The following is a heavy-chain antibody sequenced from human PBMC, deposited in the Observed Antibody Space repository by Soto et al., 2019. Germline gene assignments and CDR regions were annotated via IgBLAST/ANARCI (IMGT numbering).Heavy chain of an antibody. CDR3: ARAEGASLVGATRALYFDY. V-gene: IGHV4-34*01. CDR1: GGSFSGYY. J-gene: IGHJ4*02. Sequence: QVQLQQWGAGLLKPSETLSLTCAVYGGSFSGYYWSWIRQPPGKGLEWIGEINHSGSTNYNPSLKSRVTMSVDTSKSQFSLRLSSVTAADTAVYSCARAEGASLVGATRALYFDYWGQGTLITVSS. CDR2: INHSGST. D-gene: IGHD1-26*01.